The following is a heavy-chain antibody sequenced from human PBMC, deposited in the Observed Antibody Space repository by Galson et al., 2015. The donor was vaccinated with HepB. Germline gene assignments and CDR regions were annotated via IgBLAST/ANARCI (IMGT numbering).Heavy chain of an antibody. CDR3: AKLASSSHPLDD. D-gene: IGHD6-13*01. Sequence: SLRLSCAASGFPFSSYSMDWVRQAPGKGLEWVSSITSSGSYTYYAGSLKGRFTISRDNAENSLYLQMNSLRAEDTAVYYCAKLASSSHPLDDWGQGTLVTVSS. CDR2: ITSSGSYT. V-gene: IGHV3-21*01. J-gene: IGHJ4*02. CDR1: GFPFSSYS.